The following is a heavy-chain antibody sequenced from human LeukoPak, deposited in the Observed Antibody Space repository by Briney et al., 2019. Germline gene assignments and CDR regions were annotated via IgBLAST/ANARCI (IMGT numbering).Heavy chain of an antibody. CDR2: IIPILGIA. Sequence: ASVKVSFKASGGTFSSYAISWVRQAPGQGLDWMGRIIPILGIANYAQKFQGRVPITADKSTSTAYMELSSLRSEDTAVYYCAREVRPGRLTRPLDYWGQGTLVTVSS. V-gene: IGHV1-69*04. D-gene: IGHD5-12*01. CDR1: GGTFSSYA. CDR3: AREVRPGRLTRPLDY. J-gene: IGHJ4*02.